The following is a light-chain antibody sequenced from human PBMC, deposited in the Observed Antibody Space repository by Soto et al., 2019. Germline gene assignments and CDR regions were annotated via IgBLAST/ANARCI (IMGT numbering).Light chain of an antibody. Sequence: ALTQPPSSSGSPGQSVTISCTGTSSDVGGYNYVSWYQQHPGKAPKLMIYEVSKRPSGVPDRFSGSKSGNTASLTVSGLQAEDEADYYCSSYAGSNNVGFGGGTKVTVL. V-gene: IGLV2-8*01. CDR2: EVS. CDR3: SSYAGSNNVG. J-gene: IGLJ2*01. CDR1: SSDVGGYNY.